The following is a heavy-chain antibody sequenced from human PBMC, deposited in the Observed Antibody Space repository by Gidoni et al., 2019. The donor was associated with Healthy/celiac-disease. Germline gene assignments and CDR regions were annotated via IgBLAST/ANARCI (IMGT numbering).Heavy chain of an antibody. CDR1: GFTFISCG. Sequence: QVQLVESGGGVVQPGRSLRLPCAASGFTFISCGMHWVRQAPGKGLGGVAVIWYDGSNKYYADSVKGRFTISRDNSKNTLYLQMNSLRAEDTAVYYCARDQEGFGEFLYYYYGMDVWGQGTTVTVSS. CDR2: IWYDGSNK. V-gene: IGHV3-33*08. CDR3: ARDQEGFGEFLYYYYGMDV. D-gene: IGHD3-10*01. J-gene: IGHJ6*02.